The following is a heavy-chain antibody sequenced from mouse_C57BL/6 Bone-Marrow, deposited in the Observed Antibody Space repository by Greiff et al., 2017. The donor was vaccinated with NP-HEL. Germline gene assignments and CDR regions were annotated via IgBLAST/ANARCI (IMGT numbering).Heavy chain of an antibody. CDR2: ISSGSSTI. V-gene: IGHV5-17*01. J-gene: IGHJ2*01. Sequence: EVKLVESGGGLVKPGGSLKLSCAASGFTFSDYGMHWVRQAPEQGLEWVAYISSGSSTIYYADTVKGRFTISRDNAKNTLFLQMTSLRSEDTDMYYCANPNFDYWGQGTTLTVSS. CDR1: GFTFSDYG. CDR3: ANPNFDY.